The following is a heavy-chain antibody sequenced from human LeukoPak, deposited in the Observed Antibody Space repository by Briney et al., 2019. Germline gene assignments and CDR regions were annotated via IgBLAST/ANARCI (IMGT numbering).Heavy chain of an antibody. V-gene: IGHV3-23*01. J-gene: IGHJ4*02. D-gene: IGHD6-19*01. Sequence: PGGSLRLSCAASGFTVSTYAMSWVRQAPGKGLEWVSGISGSGGRTDHADSVKGRFTISRDNSKNTLYLQMNSLRAEDTAVYYCARELYSSDWYVDYWGQGTLVTV. CDR2: ISGSGGRT. CDR3: ARELYSSDWYVDY. CDR1: GFTVSTYA.